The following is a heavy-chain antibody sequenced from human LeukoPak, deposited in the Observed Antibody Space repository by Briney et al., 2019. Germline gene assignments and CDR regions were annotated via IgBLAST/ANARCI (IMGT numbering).Heavy chain of an antibody. J-gene: IGHJ6*02. CDR2: INPNSGGT. CDR3: ARAGRGYDFWSGSDYYYGMDV. Sequence: ASVKVSCKASGYTFTGYYMHWVRQAPGQGLEWVGWINPNSGGTNYAQKFQGRVTMTRDTSISTAYMELSRLRSDDTAVYYCARAGRGYDFWSGSDYYYGMDVWGQGTTVTVSS. D-gene: IGHD3-3*01. V-gene: IGHV1-2*02. CDR1: GYTFTGYY.